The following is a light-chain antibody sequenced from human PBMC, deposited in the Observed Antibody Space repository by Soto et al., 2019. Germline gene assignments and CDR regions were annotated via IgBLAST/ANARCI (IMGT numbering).Light chain of an antibody. CDR1: QSISSY. V-gene: IGKV1-39*01. J-gene: IGKJ1*01. CDR3: QQSYNTPT. CDR2: AAS. Sequence: DIQMTQSPSSLSASVGDRVTITCRASQSISSYLNWYQQKPGKAPKLLIYAASSLQSGVPSRFSGSGSGTDFTPTISRQQPEDFTTYYCQQSYNTPTFGQGTKVEIK.